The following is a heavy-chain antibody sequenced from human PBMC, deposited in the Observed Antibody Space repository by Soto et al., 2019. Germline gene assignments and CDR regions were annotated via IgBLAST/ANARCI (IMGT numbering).Heavy chain of an antibody. CDR2: IIPIFGTA. CDR3: ARGWGSGAQFDY. CDR1: GGTFSSYA. J-gene: IGHJ4*02. V-gene: IGHV1-69*13. D-gene: IGHD6-19*01. Sequence: ASVKVSCTASGGTFSSYAISWVRQAPGQGLEWMGGIIPIFGTANYAQKFQGRVTITADESTSTAYMELSSLRSEDTAVYYCARGWGSGAQFDYWGQGTLVTVS.